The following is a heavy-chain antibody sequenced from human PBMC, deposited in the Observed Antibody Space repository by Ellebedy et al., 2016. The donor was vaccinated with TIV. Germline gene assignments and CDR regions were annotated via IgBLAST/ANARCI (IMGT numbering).Heavy chain of an antibody. D-gene: IGHD5-18*01. Sequence: SLKISCAASGFTFDDYAMHWVRQAPGKGLEWVSGISWNSGTIDYADSVKGRFTISRDNAKNCLYLQMNSLGAEDTALYYCSKGPTSMIMRGWFDPWGQGTLVTVSS. CDR3: SKGPTSMIMRGWFDP. CDR1: GFTFDDYA. CDR2: ISWNSGTI. J-gene: IGHJ5*02. V-gene: IGHV3-9*01.